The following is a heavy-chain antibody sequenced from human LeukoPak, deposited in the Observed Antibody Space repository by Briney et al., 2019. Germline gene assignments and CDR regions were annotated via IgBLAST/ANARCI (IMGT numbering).Heavy chain of an antibody. CDR2: ISNSNGNT. Sequence: GGSLRLSCAASGFTFSSYAMSWVRQAPGKGLEWVSTISNSNGNTYYVDSVKGRFTISRDNSKNTLYLQMNSLRTEDTAVYYCAKDRHAPGRYCSSTICFPFDPWGQGTLVTVSS. D-gene: IGHD2-2*01. CDR1: GFTFSSYA. J-gene: IGHJ5*02. V-gene: IGHV3-23*01. CDR3: AKDRHAPGRYCSSTICFPFDP.